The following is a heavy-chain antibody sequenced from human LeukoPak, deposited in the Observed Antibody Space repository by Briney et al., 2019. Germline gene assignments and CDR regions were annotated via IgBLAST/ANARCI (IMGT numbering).Heavy chain of an antibody. V-gene: IGHV4-59*01. Sequence: SETLSLTCTVSGGSISSYYWSWIRQPPGKGLEWIGYIYYSGSTNYNPSLKSRVTISVDTSKNQFPLKLSSVTAADTAVYYCASEGTSRYAYMDVWGKGTTVTVSS. CDR3: ASEGTSRYAYMDV. CDR2: IYYSGST. CDR1: GGSISSYY. J-gene: IGHJ6*03. D-gene: IGHD2-2*01.